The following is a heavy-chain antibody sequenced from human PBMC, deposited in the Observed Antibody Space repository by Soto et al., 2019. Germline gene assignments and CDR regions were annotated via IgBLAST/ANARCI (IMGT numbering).Heavy chain of an antibody. V-gene: IGHV3-49*03. CDR3: TRDLPNAPMEIVVIPAHYYMDV. D-gene: IGHD2-2*03. CDR2: IRSKAYGGTT. Sequence: GGSLRLSCTASGFTFGDYAMSWFRQAPGKGLEWVGFIRSKAYGGTTEYAASVKGRFTISRDDSKSIAYLQMNSLKTEDTAVYYCTRDLPNAPMEIVVIPAHYYMDVWGKGTTVTVSS. CDR1: GFTFGDYA. J-gene: IGHJ6*03.